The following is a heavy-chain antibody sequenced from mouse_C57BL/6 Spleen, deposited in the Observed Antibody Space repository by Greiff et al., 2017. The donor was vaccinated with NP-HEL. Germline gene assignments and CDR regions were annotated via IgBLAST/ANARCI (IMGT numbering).Heavy chain of an antibody. CDR1: GYAFSSSW. V-gene: IGHV1-82*01. CDR3: ARGDYGRPLFDY. CDR2: IYPGDGDT. D-gene: IGHD1-1*01. Sequence: VQLQQSGPELVKPGASVKISCKASGYAFSSSWMNWVKQRPGKGLEWIGRIYPGDGDTNYNGKFKGKATLTADKSSSTAYMQLSSLTSEDSAVYFCARGDYGRPLFDYWGQGTTLTVSS. J-gene: IGHJ2*01.